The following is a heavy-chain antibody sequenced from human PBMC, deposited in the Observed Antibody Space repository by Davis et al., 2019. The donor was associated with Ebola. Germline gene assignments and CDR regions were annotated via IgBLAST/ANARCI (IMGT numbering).Heavy chain of an antibody. Sequence: ASVKVSCKPSGFTFTGYYMHWVRQAPGQGLEWMGLVNPSGGTTSYAQKFQGRVTMTRDTSTSTVYMELSSLRSDDTAVYYCARDYDSSGYNQFDYWGQGTLVTVSS. CDR2: VNPSGGTT. V-gene: IGHV1-46*01. CDR3: ARDYDSSGYNQFDY. J-gene: IGHJ4*02. CDR1: GFTFTGYY. D-gene: IGHD3-22*01.